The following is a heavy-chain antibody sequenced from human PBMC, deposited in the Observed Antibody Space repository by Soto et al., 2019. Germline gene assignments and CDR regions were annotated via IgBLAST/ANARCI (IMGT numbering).Heavy chain of an antibody. D-gene: IGHD2-2*02. CDR1: GGSVSSGSYY. V-gene: IGHV4-61*01. Sequence: ASETLSLTCTVSGGSVSSGSYYWSWIRQPPGKGLEWIGYIYYSGSTNYNPSLKSRVTISVDTSKNQFSLKLSSVTAADTAVYYCARVMSRGRIVVATAAIGGWLDPWGQGTLVTVSS. CDR3: ARVMSRGRIVVATAAIGGWLDP. CDR2: IYYSGST. J-gene: IGHJ5*02.